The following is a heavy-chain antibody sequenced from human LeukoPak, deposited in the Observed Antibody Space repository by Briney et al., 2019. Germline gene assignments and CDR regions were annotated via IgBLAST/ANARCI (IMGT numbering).Heavy chain of an antibody. D-gene: IGHD2-21*01. CDR2: IYPGDSDT. V-gene: IGHV5-51*01. Sequence: GESLKISCQGSGYSFTSYWIGWVRQMPGKGLEWMGIIYPGDSDTTYSPSFQGQVTISADKSISTAYLQWSSLKASDTAMYYCARRLTRENVKYGYYFDYWGQGTLVTVSS. CDR3: ARRLTRENVKYGYYFDY. CDR1: GYSFTSYW. J-gene: IGHJ4*02.